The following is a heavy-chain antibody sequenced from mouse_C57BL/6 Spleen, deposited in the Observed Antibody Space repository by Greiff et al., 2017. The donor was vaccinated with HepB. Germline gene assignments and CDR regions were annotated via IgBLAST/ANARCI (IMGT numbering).Heavy chain of an antibody. CDR3: ARDRNWDAAY. D-gene: IGHD4-1*01. J-gene: IGHJ3*01. V-gene: IGHV1-59*01. CDR2: IDPSDSYT. Sequence: VKLQQPGAELVRPGTSVKLSCKASGYTFTSYWMHWVKQRPGQGLEWIGVIDPSDSYTNYNQKFKGKATLTVDTSSSTAYMQLSSLTSEDSAVYYCARDRNWDAAYWGQGTLVTVSA. CDR1: GYTFTSYW.